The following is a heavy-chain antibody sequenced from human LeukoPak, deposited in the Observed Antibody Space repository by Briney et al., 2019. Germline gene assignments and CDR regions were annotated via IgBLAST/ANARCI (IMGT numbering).Heavy chain of an antibody. CDR2: IYDTGST. J-gene: IGHJ6*02. V-gene: IGHV4-59*01. Sequence: SETLSLTCTVSGGSISSYYWSWIRQPPGKGLEWIGYIYDTGSTSYNPSLRSRASLSVETSKNQISLTLRSVTAADTAVYYCASGYSYFYGMDVWGQGTAVTVSS. D-gene: IGHD5-24*01. CDR1: GGSISSYY. CDR3: ASGYSYFYGMDV.